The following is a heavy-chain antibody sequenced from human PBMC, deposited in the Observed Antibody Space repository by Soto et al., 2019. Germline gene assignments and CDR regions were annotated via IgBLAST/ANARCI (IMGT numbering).Heavy chain of an antibody. CDR1: GYSFTSYW. J-gene: IGHJ6*02. V-gene: IGHV5-10-1*01. Sequence: PGESLKISCKGSGYSFTSYWISCVRQMPGKGLEWMGRIDPSDSYTNYSPSFQGHVTISADKSISTAYLQWSSLKASDTAMYYCAISPRRSHYYYYYGMDVWGQGTTVTVSS. CDR3: AISPRRSHYYYYYGMDV. CDR2: IDPSDSYT.